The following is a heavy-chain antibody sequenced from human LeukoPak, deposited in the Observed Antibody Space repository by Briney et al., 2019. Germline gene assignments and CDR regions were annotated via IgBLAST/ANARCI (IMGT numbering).Heavy chain of an antibody. V-gene: IGHV3-7*01. D-gene: IGHD1-1*01. Sequence: GGSLRLSCAASEFIFNRSWMNWVRQAPGKGLEWVANMDPSGSHKHYVDSVKGRFTISKDNPGTSLYLDMYDLRAEDTAIYYCAIWTSGNYWGQGTLVTVSS. J-gene: IGHJ4*02. CDR3: AIWTSGNY. CDR2: MDPSGSHK. CDR1: EFIFNRSW.